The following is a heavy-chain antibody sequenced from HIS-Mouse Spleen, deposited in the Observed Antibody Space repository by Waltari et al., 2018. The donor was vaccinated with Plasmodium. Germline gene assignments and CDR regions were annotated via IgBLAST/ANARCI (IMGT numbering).Heavy chain of an antibody. CDR1: GYTFTGYY. J-gene: IGHJ1*01. Sequence: QVQLVQSGAEVKKPGASVKVSCKASGYTFTGYYMHWVRQAPGQGLGWRGWINPNSGGTNYAQKVQGRVTMTRDTSISTAYMELSRLRSDDTAVYYCARVLGYKAAAGTFVEYFQHWGQGTLVTVSS. CDR3: ARVLGYKAAAGTFVEYFQH. V-gene: IGHV1-2*02. D-gene: IGHD6-13*01. CDR2: INPNSGGT.